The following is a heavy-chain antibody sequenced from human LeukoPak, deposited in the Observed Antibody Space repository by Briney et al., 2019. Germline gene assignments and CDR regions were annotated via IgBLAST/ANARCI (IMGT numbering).Heavy chain of an antibody. CDR2: IYYSGIT. V-gene: IGHV4-59*08. J-gene: IGHJ4*02. CDR1: GGSISSYY. D-gene: IGHD3-22*01. Sequence: PSETLSLTCTVSGGSISSYYWGWLRQPPGKGLEWIGFIYYSGITDYNPSLKSRVTISIDTSKNQFSLKLSSVTAADTAVYYCARGLDSYDSSGQFVYWGQGTLVTVSS. CDR3: ARGLDSYDSSGQFVY.